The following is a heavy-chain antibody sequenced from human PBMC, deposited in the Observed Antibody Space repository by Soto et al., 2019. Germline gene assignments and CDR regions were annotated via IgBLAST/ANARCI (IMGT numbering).Heavy chain of an antibody. CDR1: GGTFSSHT. Sequence: QDQLVQSGAEVKKPGSSVKVSCKASGGTFSSHTFSWVRQAPGQGLEWMGRIIPALGTATYAQKFLGIVTITADESATTVYMELNSFRSEDTAVYYCARPDFGDYWYFDLWGRGTLVTVSS. CDR3: ARPDFGDYWYFDL. V-gene: IGHV1-69*08. CDR2: IIPALGTA. J-gene: IGHJ2*01. D-gene: IGHD4-17*01.